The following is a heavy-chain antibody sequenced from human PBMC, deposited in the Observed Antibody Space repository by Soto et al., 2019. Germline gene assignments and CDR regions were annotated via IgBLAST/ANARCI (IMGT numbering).Heavy chain of an antibody. J-gene: IGHJ4*02. CDR1: GYTFTGYY. D-gene: IGHD3-9*01. CDR3: ARVSLLRYFDWFPIWYGFEY. CDR2: INPNSGGT. Sequence: ASVKVSCKASGYTFTGYYMHWVRQAPGQGLEWMGWINPNSGGTNYAQKFQGRVTMTRDTSISTAYMELSRLRSDDTAVYYCARVSLLRYFDWFPIWYGFEYWGQGTLVSVSS. V-gene: IGHV1-2*02.